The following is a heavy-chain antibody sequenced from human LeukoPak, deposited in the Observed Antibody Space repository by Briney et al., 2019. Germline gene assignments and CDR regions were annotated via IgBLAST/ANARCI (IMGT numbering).Heavy chain of an antibody. V-gene: IGHV1-46*01. CDR1: GYTFTSYS. CDR2: VNPSGGVT. D-gene: IGHD3-3*01. CDR3: ARDLRGTIFGYRFDP. Sequence: ASVKVSCKASGYTFTSYSMHWVRQAPGQGLEWMGIVNPSGGVTSYAQKFRGRDTMTRDTSTSTVYMELSSLRSEDTAVYYCARDLRGTIFGYRFDPWGQGTLVTVSS. J-gene: IGHJ5*02.